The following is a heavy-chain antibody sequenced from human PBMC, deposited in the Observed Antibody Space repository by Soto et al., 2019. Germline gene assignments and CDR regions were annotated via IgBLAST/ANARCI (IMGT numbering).Heavy chain of an antibody. J-gene: IGHJ3*02. D-gene: IGHD6-13*01. CDR3: ARGEAYSSSWHGAFAI. Sequence: GGSLRLSCAASGFTFSSYSMNWVRQAPGKGLEWVSYISSSSSTIYYADSVKGRFTISRDNAKNSLYLQMNSLRAEDTAVYYCARGEAYSSSWHGAFAIWGQGTMVTVSS. V-gene: IGHV3-48*01. CDR2: ISSSSSTI. CDR1: GFTFSSYS.